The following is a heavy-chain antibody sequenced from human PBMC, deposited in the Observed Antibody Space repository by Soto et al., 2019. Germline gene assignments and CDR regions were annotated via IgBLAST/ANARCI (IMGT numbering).Heavy chain of an antibody. CDR3: ASILGGIFDY. Sequence: QVQLVQSGAEVKKPGSSVKVSCKASGGSFSSYSISWVRQAPGQGLEWMGGIMPISDSTKYAQNFQDRVTITADRSTGTAYMEMCSLRTDDTAVYYCASILGGIFDYWGQGTLVTVSS. CDR2: IMPISDST. D-gene: IGHD3-3*01. J-gene: IGHJ4*02. V-gene: IGHV1-69*06. CDR1: GGSFSSYS.